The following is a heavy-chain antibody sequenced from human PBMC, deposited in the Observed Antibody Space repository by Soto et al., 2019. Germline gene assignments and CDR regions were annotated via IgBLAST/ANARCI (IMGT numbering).Heavy chain of an antibody. V-gene: IGHV4-59*13. D-gene: IGHD7-27*01. Sequence: QVQLQESGPGLVKPSETLSLTCTVSVGSININTWSWFGQPPGKGLEWIGYIYYTGSTNYNPSLKSRVTISVDTSKNQFSLNLTSLTAADTAIYYCARSNWYSEYWGQGTLVTVSS. CDR1: VGSININT. CDR3: ARSNWYSEY. CDR2: IYYTGST. J-gene: IGHJ4*02.